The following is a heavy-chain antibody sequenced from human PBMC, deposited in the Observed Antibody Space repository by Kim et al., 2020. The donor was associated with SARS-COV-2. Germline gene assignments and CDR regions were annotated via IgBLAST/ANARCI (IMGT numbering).Heavy chain of an antibody. CDR3: AKGGGSVSRYFDQ. D-gene: IGHD3-10*01. J-gene: IGHJ4*02. V-gene: IGHV3-23*01. Sequence: FTFSRDNSKNTLYLQMNSLRAEDTALYYCAKGGGSVSRYFDQWGQGTLVTVSS.